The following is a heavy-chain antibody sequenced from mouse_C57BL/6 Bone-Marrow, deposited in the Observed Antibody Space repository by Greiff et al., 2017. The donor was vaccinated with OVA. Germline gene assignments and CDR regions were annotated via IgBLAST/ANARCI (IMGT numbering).Heavy chain of an antibody. D-gene: IGHD2-1*01. V-gene: IGHV1-81*01. J-gene: IGHJ3*01. CDR3: ARDYGILFAY. Sequence: VKLVESGAELARPGASVKLSCEASGYTFTSYGISWVKQRTGQGLEWIGEIYPRSGNTYYNEKFKGKATLTADKSSSTAYMELRSLTSEDSAVYFCARDYGILFAYWGQGTLVTVSA. CDR1: GYTFTSYG. CDR2: IYPRSGNT.